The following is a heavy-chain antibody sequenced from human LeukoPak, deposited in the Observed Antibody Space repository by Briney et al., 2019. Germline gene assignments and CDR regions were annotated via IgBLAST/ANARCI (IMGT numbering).Heavy chain of an antibody. D-gene: IGHD3/OR15-3a*01. J-gene: IGHJ4*02. V-gene: IGHV4-39*01. CDR2: IYYSGNT. CDR3: ARQTGSGLFILP. CDR1: GVSISSSNSY. Sequence: SETLSLTCIVSGVSISSSNSYWGWIRQPPGKGLEWIGSIYYSGNTYYNASLKSQVSISIDTSKNQFSLKLTSVTAADTAVYYCARQTGSGLFILPGGQGTLVTVSS.